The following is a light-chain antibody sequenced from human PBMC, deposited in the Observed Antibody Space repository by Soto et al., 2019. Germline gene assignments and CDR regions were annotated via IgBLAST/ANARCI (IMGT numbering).Light chain of an antibody. CDR3: SSYIHRRTLVV. V-gene: IGLV2-14*01. CDR1: SIDVGGYEY. CDR2: GVT. Sequence: QPASVSGSPGQSITISCTGTSIDVGGYEYVSWYQHHPGKAPKLMIYGVTNRPSGVSIRFSGSKSGNTASLTISGLQPEDEADYYCSSYIHRRTLVVFGGGTKLTVL. J-gene: IGLJ2*01.